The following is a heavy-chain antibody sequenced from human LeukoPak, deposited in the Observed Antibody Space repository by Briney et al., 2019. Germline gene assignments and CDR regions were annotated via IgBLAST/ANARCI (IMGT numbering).Heavy chain of an antibody. CDR2: IYYSGST. CDR3: AREGGSGSNYYYYMDV. Sequence: PSETLSLTCAVPGGSISSNSYYWGWIRQPPGKGLEWIGSIYYSGSTYYNPSLKSRVTISVDTSKNQFSLKLSSVTAADTAVYYCAREGGSGSNYYYYMDVWGKGTTVTVSS. V-gene: IGHV4-39*02. CDR1: GGSISSNSYY. J-gene: IGHJ6*03. D-gene: IGHD3-10*01.